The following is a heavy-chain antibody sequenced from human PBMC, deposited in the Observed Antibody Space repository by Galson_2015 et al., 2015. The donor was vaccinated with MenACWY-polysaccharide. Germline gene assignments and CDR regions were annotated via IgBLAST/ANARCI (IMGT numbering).Heavy chain of an antibody. V-gene: IGHV1-8*01. J-gene: IGHJ5*02. Sequence: SVKVSCKASGYSFSSYDINWVRQTTGQGLEWMGWMNPNSGNTGYAQKFQGRVTMTRNTSISIAYMELSSLRSEDTAVYYCARGGKYYYDSSGYLNWFDPWGQGTMVTVSS. CDR2: MNPNSGNT. CDR3: ARGGKYYYDSSGYLNWFDP. CDR1: GYSFSSYD. D-gene: IGHD3-22*01.